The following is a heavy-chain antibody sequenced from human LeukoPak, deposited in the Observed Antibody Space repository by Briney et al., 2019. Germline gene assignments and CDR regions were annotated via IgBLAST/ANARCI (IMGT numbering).Heavy chain of an antibody. Sequence: PGGSLRLSCAATAVTFTSYAMSWAPQAPGNGLKWASAISGSGGSTYYADSVKGRLTISRDNSKNTLYLQMNSLRAEDTAVYYCAKDRVTTLPLYYYYGMDVWGQGTTVTVSS. V-gene: IGHV3-23*01. CDR2: ISGSGGST. CDR1: AVTFTSYA. D-gene: IGHD4-11*01. J-gene: IGHJ6*02. CDR3: AKDRVTTLPLYYYYGMDV.